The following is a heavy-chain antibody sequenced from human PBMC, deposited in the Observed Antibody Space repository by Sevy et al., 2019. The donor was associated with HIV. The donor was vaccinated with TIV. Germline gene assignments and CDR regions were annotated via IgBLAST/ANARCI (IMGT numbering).Heavy chain of an antibody. CDR1: GFSLSDYY. J-gene: IGHJ4*02. D-gene: IGHD6-19*01. V-gene: IGHV3-11*01. CDR2: ISSTGTIM. CDR3: ARDRGAVAADYFDD. Sequence: EGSLRLSCSASGFSLSDYYMSWLRQAPGKELEWLSFISSTGTIMSYVDSVKGRFTISRDNAKNSLYLQMNSLRAEDTAVYYCARDRGAVAADYFDDWGQGTLVTVSS.